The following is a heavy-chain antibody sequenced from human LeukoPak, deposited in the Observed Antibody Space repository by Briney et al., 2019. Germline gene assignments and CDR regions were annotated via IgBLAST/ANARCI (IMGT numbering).Heavy chain of an antibody. D-gene: IGHD3-10*01. CDR3: ARDVALLWFGEFDY. CDR2: INSDGSST. J-gene: IGHJ4*02. V-gene: IGHV3-74*01. CDR1: GFTFSSYW. Sequence: GGSLRLSXAASGFTFSSYWMHWVRQAPGKGLVWVSRINSDGSSTSYADSVKGRFTISRDNAKNTLYLQMNSLRAEDTAVYYCARDVALLWFGEFDYWGQGTLVTVSS.